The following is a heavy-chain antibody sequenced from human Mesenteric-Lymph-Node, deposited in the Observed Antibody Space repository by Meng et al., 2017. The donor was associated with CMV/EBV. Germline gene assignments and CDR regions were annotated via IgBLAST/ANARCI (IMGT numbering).Heavy chain of an antibody. V-gene: IGHV4-61*01. D-gene: IGHD3-9*01. CDR1: VSSPRYS. CDR2: IYYSGST. J-gene: IGHJ4*02. CDR3: ASSELRYFDWLLLNFDY. Sequence: VSSPRYSWRFVRQPPGKRPEWIGNIYYSGSTNYNPSLKSRVTVSLDTSKNQFSLKLTSLTAADTAMYYCASSELRYFDWLLLNFDYWGQGALVTVSS.